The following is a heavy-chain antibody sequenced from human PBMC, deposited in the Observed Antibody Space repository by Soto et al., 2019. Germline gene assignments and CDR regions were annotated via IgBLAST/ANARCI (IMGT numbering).Heavy chain of an antibody. D-gene: IGHD6-19*01. Sequence: EVQLVESGGGLVQPGGSLRLSCAASGFTFSSFWMTWVRQAPGKGLEWVANIKQDGSEKYYVDSVKGRFTISRDNAKNSLYLQMNSLRAEGTAVYYCARVGRSSGSLGYWGQGTLVTVSS. J-gene: IGHJ4*02. CDR2: IKQDGSEK. CDR1: GFTFSSFW. CDR3: ARVGRSSGSLGY. V-gene: IGHV3-7*01.